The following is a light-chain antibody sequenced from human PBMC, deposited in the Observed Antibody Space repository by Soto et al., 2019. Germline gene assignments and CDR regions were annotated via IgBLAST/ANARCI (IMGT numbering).Light chain of an antibody. Sequence: DIQMTQSPSSLSTSVGDRVTITCQASQDISDNLNWYQQKQGKAPKVLISDVSNLETGVSSRFSGSGSGTDFTFTISSLQAEDVATYYCQQYDDLPITFGQGTRLEIK. CDR3: QQYDDLPIT. CDR2: DVS. CDR1: QDISDN. J-gene: IGKJ5*01. V-gene: IGKV1-33*01.